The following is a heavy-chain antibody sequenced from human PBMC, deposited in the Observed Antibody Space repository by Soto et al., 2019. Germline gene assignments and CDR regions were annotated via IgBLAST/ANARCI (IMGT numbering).Heavy chain of an antibody. V-gene: IGHV3-21*01. J-gene: IGHJ4*02. CDR3: ARESEDLTSNFDY. Sequence: PGGSLRLSCAASGFTFSRYSMNWVRQAPGKGLEWVSSISSTTNYIYYADSMKGRFTVSRDNAKNSVYLEMNSLSAEDTAVYYCARESEDLTSNFDYWGQGTLVTVSS. CDR1: GFTFSRYS. CDR2: ISSTTNYI.